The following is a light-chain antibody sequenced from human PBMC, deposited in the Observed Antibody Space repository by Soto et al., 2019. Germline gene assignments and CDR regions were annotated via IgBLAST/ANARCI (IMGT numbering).Light chain of an antibody. CDR3: QQFNSYPIT. V-gene: IGKV1-13*02. J-gene: IGKJ5*01. CDR1: QDIRGA. Sequence: AIQVTQSPSSLSASVGDRVTMTCRASQDIRGALAWYQQKSGKPPNLLIYDVSTLEGGVTSRFSDSGSGTEFTLTISSLQPEDFGTYYCQQFNSYPITFGHGTRLEIK. CDR2: DVS.